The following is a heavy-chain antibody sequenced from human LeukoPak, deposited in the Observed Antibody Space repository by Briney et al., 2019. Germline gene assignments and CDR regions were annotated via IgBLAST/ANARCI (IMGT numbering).Heavy chain of an antibody. V-gene: IGHV3-23*01. CDR3: ANEYSKGDI. Sequence: PGGSLRLSCAASGFTFSNYVMSWVRQAPGKGLEWVSGISGSGGNTYYADSVKGRFPISRDNSKDTLYLQMNSLRAEDAAVYYCANEYSKGDIWGQGTMVTVSS. J-gene: IGHJ3*02. CDR1: GFTFSNYV. CDR2: ISGSGGNT. D-gene: IGHD1-26*01.